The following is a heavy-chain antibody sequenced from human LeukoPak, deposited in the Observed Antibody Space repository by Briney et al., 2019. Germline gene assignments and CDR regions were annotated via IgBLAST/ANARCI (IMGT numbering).Heavy chain of an antibody. CDR3: ARTGYSSGGWFDP. V-gene: IGHV4-61*05. CDR1: GGSISSSSYY. D-gene: IGHD6-25*01. Sequence: SETLSLTCTVSGGSISSSSYYWGWIRQPPGKGLEWIGYIYYSGSTNYNPSLKSRVTISVDTSKNQFSLKLSSVTAADTAVYYCARTGYSSGGWFDPWGQGTLVTVSS. CDR2: IYYSGST. J-gene: IGHJ5*02.